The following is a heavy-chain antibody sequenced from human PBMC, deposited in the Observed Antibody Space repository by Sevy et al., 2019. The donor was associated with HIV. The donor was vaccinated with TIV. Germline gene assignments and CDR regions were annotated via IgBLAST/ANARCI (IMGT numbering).Heavy chain of an antibody. CDR2: ISAYNGNT. J-gene: IGHJ5*02. V-gene: IGHV1-18*01. Sequence: ASVKVSCKASGYTFTSYGISWVRQAPGQGLEWMGWISAYNGNTNYAQKLQGRVTMTTDTSTSTAYMGLRSLGSDDTAVYYCARAYYYDSSGYYNHWGQGTLVTVSS. CDR1: GYTFTSYG. CDR3: ARAYYYDSSGYYNH. D-gene: IGHD3-22*01.